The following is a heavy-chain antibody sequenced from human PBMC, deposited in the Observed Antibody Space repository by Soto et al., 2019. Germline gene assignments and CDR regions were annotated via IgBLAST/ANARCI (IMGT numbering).Heavy chain of an antibody. CDR1: GYTFTSYA. Sequence: ASVKVSCKASGYTFTSYAMHWVRQAPGQRLEWMGRINPVLNITNYSQKFQGRVTLTADTSTNTAYMELSSLRSEDTAVYYCARTRAATDSLYWFDPWGQGTLVTVSS. J-gene: IGHJ5*02. CDR3: ARTRAATDSLYWFDP. D-gene: IGHD2-21*01. CDR2: INPVLNIT. V-gene: IGHV1-3*01.